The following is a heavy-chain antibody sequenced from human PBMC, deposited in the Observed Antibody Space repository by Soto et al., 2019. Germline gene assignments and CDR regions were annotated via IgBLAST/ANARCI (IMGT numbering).Heavy chain of an antibody. V-gene: IGHV1-2*04. Sequence: ASVKVSCKASGYTFTGYYMHWVGQAPGQGVEGIGWVNPNSGGTNYGQNFQGWVTMTRDTSISTAYMELSRLRSDDTAVYYCARDRTRVGARNVWVFDIWGQGTMVTVSS. J-gene: IGHJ3*02. CDR1: GYTFTGYY. D-gene: IGHD1-26*01. CDR2: VNPNSGGT. CDR3: ARDRTRVGARNVWVFDI.